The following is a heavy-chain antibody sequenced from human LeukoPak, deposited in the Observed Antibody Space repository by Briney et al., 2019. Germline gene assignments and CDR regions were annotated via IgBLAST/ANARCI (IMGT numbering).Heavy chain of an antibody. CDR3: AKGPVLRYFAWLRRGVDY. V-gene: IGHV3-23*01. D-gene: IGHD3-9*01. J-gene: IGHJ4*02. Sequence: GGSLRLSCAASGFTFSSYAMSWVRQAPGKGLEWVSAISGSGGSTYYADSVKGRFTISRDNSKNTLYLQMNSLRAEDTAVYYCAKGPVLRYFAWLRRGVDYWGQGTLVTVSS. CDR1: GFTFSSYA. CDR2: ISGSGGST.